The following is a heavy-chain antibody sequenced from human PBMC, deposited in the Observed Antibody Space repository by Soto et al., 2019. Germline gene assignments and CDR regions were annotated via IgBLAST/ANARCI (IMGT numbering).Heavy chain of an antibody. Sequence: GGSLRLSCAASGFTFSSYAMSWVRQAPGKGLEWVSAISGSGGSTYYADSVKGRFTISRDNSKNTLYLQMNSLRAEDTAVYYCVKYYDFWSGYYTDYYFDYWGQGTLVTVSS. CDR3: VKYYDFWSGYYTDYYFDY. D-gene: IGHD3-3*01. J-gene: IGHJ4*02. CDR1: GFTFSSYA. V-gene: IGHV3-23*01. CDR2: ISGSGGST.